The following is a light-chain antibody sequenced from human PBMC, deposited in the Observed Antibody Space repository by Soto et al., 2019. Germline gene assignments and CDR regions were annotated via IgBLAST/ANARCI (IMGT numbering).Light chain of an antibody. CDR3: SSYTSSSTYV. J-gene: IGLJ1*01. Sequence: LTQPASVSGSPGQSIAISCTGTSSDVGGYNYVSWYQQHPGKAPKLMVYDVSNRPSGVSNRFSGSKSGNTASLTISGLQAEDEADYYCSSYTSSSTYVFGTGTRSPS. CDR1: SSDVGGYNY. V-gene: IGLV2-14*01. CDR2: DVS.